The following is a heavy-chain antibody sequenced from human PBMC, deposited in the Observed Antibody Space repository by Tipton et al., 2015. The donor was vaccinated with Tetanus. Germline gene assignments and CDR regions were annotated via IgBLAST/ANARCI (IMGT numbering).Heavy chain of an antibody. CDR3: ARDRDYYGSGSRGMDV. CDR1: GVSMSTTNYF. V-gene: IGHV4-39*07. D-gene: IGHD3-10*01. CDR2: IYYSGST. J-gene: IGHJ6*02. Sequence: TLSLTCSVSGVSMSTTNYFWGWVRQPPGKGLEWIGSIYYSGSTYSNPSLRSRVTLSVDTSKNQFSLKLNSVTAADTAVYYCARDRDYYGSGSRGMDVWGQGTRVTVSS.